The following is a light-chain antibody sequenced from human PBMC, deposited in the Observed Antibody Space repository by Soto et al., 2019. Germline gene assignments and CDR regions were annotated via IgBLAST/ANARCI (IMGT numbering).Light chain of an antibody. CDR2: EDN. V-gene: IGLV6-57*04. CDR3: QSYDSSNVI. Sequence: NFMLTQPHSVSESPGETVTISCTRSSGSIASYYVQWYQQRPGSAPTTVIYEDNQRPSGVPDRFSGSIDSSSNSASLTISGLKTEDEADYYCQSYDSSNVIFGGGTKLTVL. CDR1: SGSIASYY. J-gene: IGLJ2*01.